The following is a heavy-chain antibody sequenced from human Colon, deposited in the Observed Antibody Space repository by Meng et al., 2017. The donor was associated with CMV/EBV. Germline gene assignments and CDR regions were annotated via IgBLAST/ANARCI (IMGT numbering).Heavy chain of an antibody. V-gene: IGHV1-8*01. CDR3: ARSGYNYGSGFDY. CDR1: GYSFNTYD. CDR2: MNPNSGNV. Sequence: ASVKVSCKASGYSFNTYDITWVRQAPGQGLEWMGWMNPNSGNVGYARKFQGRVTLTRDTSINTSYMELSSLNSEDTAVYYCARSGYNYGSGFDYWGQGTLVTVSS. D-gene: IGHD5-18*01. J-gene: IGHJ4*02.